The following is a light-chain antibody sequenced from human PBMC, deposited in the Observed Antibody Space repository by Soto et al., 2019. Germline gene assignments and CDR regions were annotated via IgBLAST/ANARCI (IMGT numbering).Light chain of an antibody. CDR3: QSFDTNLRGSV. V-gene: IGLV1-40*01. Sequence: QSVLTQPPSVSGAPGQMVTISCSGTSSNIGAGYDVHWYHQLPGTAPKLLIFGNNNRPSGVPARFSASRSGTSASLAITGLQAEDEADYYCQSFDTNLRGSVFGGGTKVTVL. CDR1: SSNIGAGYD. CDR2: GNN. J-gene: IGLJ3*02.